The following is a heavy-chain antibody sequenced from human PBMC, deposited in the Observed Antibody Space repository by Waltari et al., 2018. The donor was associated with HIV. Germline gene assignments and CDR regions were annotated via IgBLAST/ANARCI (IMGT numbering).Heavy chain of an antibody. D-gene: IGHD3-3*01. CDR2: IYYSGST. J-gene: IGHJ4*02. V-gene: IGHV4-59*01. CDR1: GGSISSYY. Sequence: QVQLQESGPGLVKPSETLSLTCTVSGGSISSYYWSWIRQPPGKGLEWIGYIYYSGSTNYNPSLKSRVTISVETSKNQFSLKLSSVTAADTAVYYCARGSDYDLWSSVNFDYWGQGTLVTVSS. CDR3: ARGSDYDLWSSVNFDY.